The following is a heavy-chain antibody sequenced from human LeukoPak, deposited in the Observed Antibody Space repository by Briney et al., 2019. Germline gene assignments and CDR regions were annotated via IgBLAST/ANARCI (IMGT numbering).Heavy chain of an antibody. J-gene: IGHJ4*02. CDR3: ARAVRPNIYMVRGVFDY. Sequence: PSETLSLTCTVSGGSISSGSYYWSWIRQPAGKGLEWIGRIYTSGSTNYNPSLKSRVTISVDTSKNQFSLKLSSVTAADTAVYYCARAVRPNIYMVRGVFDYWGQGTLVTVSS. CDR1: GGSISSGSYY. D-gene: IGHD3-10*01. V-gene: IGHV4-61*02. CDR2: IYTSGST.